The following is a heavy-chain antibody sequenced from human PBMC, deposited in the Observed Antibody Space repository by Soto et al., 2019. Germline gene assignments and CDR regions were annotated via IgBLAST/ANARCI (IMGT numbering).Heavy chain of an antibody. CDR2: INHSGST. J-gene: IGHJ6*02. CDR1: GGSFSGYY. Sequence: SETLSLTCAVYGGSFSGYYWSWIRQPPGKGLEWIGEINHSGSTNYNPSLKSRVTISVDTSKNQFSLKLSSVTAADTAVYYCARFSMGYCSGGSCYSGFYYYYYYGMDVWGQGTTVTVS. CDR3: ARFSMGYCSGGSCYSGFYYYYYYGMDV. V-gene: IGHV4-34*01. D-gene: IGHD2-15*01.